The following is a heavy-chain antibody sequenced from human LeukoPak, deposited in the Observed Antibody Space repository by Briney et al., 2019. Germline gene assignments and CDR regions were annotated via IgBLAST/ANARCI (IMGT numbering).Heavy chain of an antibody. CDR3: AREDQVTSAGLFDS. J-gene: IGHJ4*02. V-gene: IGHV1-46*01. CDR2: INPSGVTT. Sequence: ASVKVSCKASGYSFSDFYMVWVRQAPGQGLEWMGVINPSGVTTTYAQKFQGRVSMTRDMSTSTVYLELRSLRSGDTAVYYCAREDQVTSAGLFDSWGQGTLVTVSS. D-gene: IGHD6-13*01. CDR1: GYSFSDFY.